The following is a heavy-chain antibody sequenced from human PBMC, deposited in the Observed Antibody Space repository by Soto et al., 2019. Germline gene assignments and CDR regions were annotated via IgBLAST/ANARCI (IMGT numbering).Heavy chain of an antibody. CDR3: ARPDYGSGSYPDY. V-gene: IGHV3-30-3*01. CDR2: ISYDGSNK. CDR1: GFTFSSYA. J-gene: IGHJ4*02. Sequence: QVQLVESGGGVVQPGRSLRLSCTASGFTFSSYAMHWVRQAPGKGLEWVAVISYDGSNKYYADSVKGRFTISRDNSKNTLFLQMNSLGAEDTAVYYCARPDYGSGSYPDYWGQGTLVTVSS. D-gene: IGHD3-10*01.